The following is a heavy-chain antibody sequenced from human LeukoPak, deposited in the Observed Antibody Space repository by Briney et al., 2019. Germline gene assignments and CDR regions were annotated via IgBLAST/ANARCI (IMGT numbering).Heavy chain of an antibody. CDR1: GFTFTSSA. D-gene: IGHD4-11*01. J-gene: IGHJ5*02. CDR3: AADHDYSLSYDSYGPLDP. Sequence: GASVKVSCKASGFTFTSSAMQWVRQARGQRLEWIGWIVVGSGNTNYAQKFQERVTITRDMSTSTAYMELSSLRSEDTAVYYCAADHDYSLSYDSYGPLDPWGQGTLVTVSS. CDR2: IVVGSGNT. V-gene: IGHV1-58*02.